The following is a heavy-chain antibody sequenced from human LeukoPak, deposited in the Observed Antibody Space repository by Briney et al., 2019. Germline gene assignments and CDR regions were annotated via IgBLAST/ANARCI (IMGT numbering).Heavy chain of an antibody. J-gene: IGHJ4*02. D-gene: IGHD5-12*01. CDR1: GFTFSSYG. CDR3: AKDGSGYDWGYNDY. CDR2: ISGSGGST. V-gene: IGHV3-23*01. Sequence: GGSLRLSCAASGFTFSSYGMSWVRQAPGKGLEWVSAISGSGGSTYYADSVEGRFTISRDNSKNTLYLQMNSLRAEDTAVYYCAKDGSGYDWGYNDYWGQGTLVTVSS.